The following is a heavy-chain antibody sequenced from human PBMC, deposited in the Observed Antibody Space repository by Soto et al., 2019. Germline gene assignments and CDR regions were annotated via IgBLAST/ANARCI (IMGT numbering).Heavy chain of an antibody. CDR2: ISAYNGNT. CDR3: ARILRGEYNVGGFDH. D-gene: IGHD1-1*01. J-gene: IGHJ5*02. Sequence: RASVKVSCKASGYTFTSYGISWVRQAPGQGLEWMGWISAYNGNTNYAQKLQGRVTMTTDTSTSTAYMELRSLRSDDTAVYYCARILRGEYNVGGFDHWGQGPLVTVSS. V-gene: IGHV1-18*01. CDR1: GYTFTSYG.